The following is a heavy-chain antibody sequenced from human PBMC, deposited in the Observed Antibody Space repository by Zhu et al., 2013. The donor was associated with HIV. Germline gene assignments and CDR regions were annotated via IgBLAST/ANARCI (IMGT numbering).Heavy chain of an antibody. CDR1: GGTFSSYT. CDR2: IIPILGIA. CDR3: ASSSGCSQLYYYYYCGMDV. D-gene: IGHD1-1*01. Sequence: QVQLVQSGAEVKKPGSSVKVSCKASGGTFSSYTISWVRQAPGQGLEWMGRIIPILGIANYAQKFQGRVTITADKSTSTAYMELSSLRSEDTAVYYCASSSGCSQLYYYYYCGMDVWGQGITVTVSS. J-gene: IGHJ6*02. V-gene: IGHV1-69*02.